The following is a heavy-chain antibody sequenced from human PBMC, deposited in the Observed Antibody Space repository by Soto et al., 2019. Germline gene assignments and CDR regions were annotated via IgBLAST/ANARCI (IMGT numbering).Heavy chain of an antibody. CDR2: IIPIFGTA. Sequence: QVQLVQSGAEVKKPGSSVKVSCNASGGTFSSYAISWVRQAPGQGLEWMGGIIPIFGTANYAQKFQGRVTITADKSTSTAYMELSSLISEDTAVYYCARDGYDSSGYYYAASAFDIWGQGTMVTVSS. D-gene: IGHD3-22*01. V-gene: IGHV1-69*06. CDR3: ARDGYDSSGYYYAASAFDI. J-gene: IGHJ3*02. CDR1: GGTFSSYA.